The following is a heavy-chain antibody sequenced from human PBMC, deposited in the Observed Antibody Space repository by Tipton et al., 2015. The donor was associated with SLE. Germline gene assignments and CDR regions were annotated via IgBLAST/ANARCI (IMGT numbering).Heavy chain of an antibody. D-gene: IGHD7-27*01. Sequence: QSGAEVKKPGASVKVSCKASGYIFTGYYLHWVRQAPGQGLEWMGWINPNSGDTNDAQKFQGRVSTTRDTSINTVYMELRDLTYDDTAVYFYARGHWGPHDACDIWGQGTTVTVSS. CDR2: INPNSGDT. CDR3: ARGHWGPHDACDI. J-gene: IGHJ3*02. CDR1: GYIFTGYY. V-gene: IGHV1-2*02.